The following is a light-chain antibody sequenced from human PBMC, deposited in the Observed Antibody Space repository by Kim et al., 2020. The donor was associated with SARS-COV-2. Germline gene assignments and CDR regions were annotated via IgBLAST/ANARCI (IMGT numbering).Light chain of an antibody. Sequence: SYELTQPPSVSVAPGKTASITCGGNNIGSKSVHWYQQKPGQAPVLVIYYDSDRPSGIPERFSGSNSGNTATLTISRAEAVDEADYYCQVWDSSSGVPGVF. CDR1: NIGSKS. CDR2: YDS. J-gene: IGLJ2*01. CDR3: QVWDSSSGVPGV. V-gene: IGLV3-21*04.